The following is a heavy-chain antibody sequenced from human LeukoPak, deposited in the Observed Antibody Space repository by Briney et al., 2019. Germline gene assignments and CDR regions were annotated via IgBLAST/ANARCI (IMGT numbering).Heavy chain of an antibody. Sequence: GGSLRLSCTASGFTFSDYSMHWIRQAPGKGLEWVSYISSRSSAIYYADSVKGRFTISRDNAKNALYLQMNSLRDEDTAVYYCARDPHSSSWYYAMDVWGQGTTVTVSS. CDR1: GFTFSDYS. V-gene: IGHV3-48*02. D-gene: IGHD6-13*01. J-gene: IGHJ6*02. CDR2: ISSRSSAI. CDR3: ARDPHSSSWYYAMDV.